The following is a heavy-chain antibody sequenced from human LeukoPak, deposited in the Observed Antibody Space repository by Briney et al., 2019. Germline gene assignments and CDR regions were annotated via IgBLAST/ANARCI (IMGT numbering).Heavy chain of an antibody. J-gene: IGHJ4*02. CDR1: GGSISSSSYY. D-gene: IGHD5-24*01. CDR3: ATDRDGYNLFDY. CDR2: IYYSGST. Sequence: SETLSLTCTVSGGSISSSSYYWGWIRQPPGKGLEWIGTIYYSGSTYYNPSLKSRVTISVDTSKNQFSLKLSSVTAADTAVYYCATDRDGYNLFDYWGQGTLVTVSS. V-gene: IGHV4-39*07.